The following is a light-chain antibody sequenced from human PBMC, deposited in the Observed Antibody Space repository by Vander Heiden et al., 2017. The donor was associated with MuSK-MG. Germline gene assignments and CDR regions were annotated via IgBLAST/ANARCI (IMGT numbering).Light chain of an antibody. J-gene: IGLJ3*02. V-gene: IGLV8-61*01. CDR2: STN. CDR3: VLYMGSGIWV. CDR1: SGSVSTTYK. Sequence: QTVVTQEPSFSVSPGGTITLTCGLSSGSVSTTYKPSWYQQTPGHAPRTLIYSTNSRSSGVPDRFSGSIIGNKAALTITGAQADDECDYYCVLYMGSGIWVFGGGTKLTVL.